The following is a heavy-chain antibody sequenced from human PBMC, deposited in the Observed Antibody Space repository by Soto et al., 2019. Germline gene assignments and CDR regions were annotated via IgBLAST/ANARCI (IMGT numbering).Heavy chain of an antibody. D-gene: IGHD3-3*01. Sequence: PSETMCLTCAVDGGYFSGYYWSWIRQQPGKGLEWIGEINHSGSTNYNPSLKSRVTISVDTSKNQFSLKLSSVTAADTAVYYCARGRRDFWSGYYINDYWGQGTLVTVSS. CDR1: GGYFSGYY. CDR2: INHSGST. V-gene: IGHV4-34*01. CDR3: ARGRRDFWSGYYINDY. J-gene: IGHJ4*02.